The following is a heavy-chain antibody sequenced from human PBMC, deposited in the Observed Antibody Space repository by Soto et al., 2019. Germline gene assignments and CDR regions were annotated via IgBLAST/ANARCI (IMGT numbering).Heavy chain of an antibody. CDR3: TILTFGGVIAPIDY. V-gene: IGHV1-8*01. D-gene: IGHD3-16*02. CDR2: MNPNSGNT. CDR1: GYTFTSYD. J-gene: IGHJ4*02. Sequence: GASVKVSCKASGYTFTSYDINWVRQATGQGLEWMGWMNPNSGNTGYAQKFQGRVTMTRNTSISTAYMELSSLRSEDTAVYYCTILTFGGVIAPIDYWGQGTLVTVSS.